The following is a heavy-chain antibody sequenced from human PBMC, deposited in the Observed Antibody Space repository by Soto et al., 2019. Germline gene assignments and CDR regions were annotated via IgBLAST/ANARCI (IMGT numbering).Heavy chain of an antibody. V-gene: IGHV1-3*01. CDR3: ARGKYRSGWYRLAEEDAFDT. Sequence: QVQLVQSGAEVKKPGASVKVSCKASGYTFTSYAMHWVRQAPGQRLEWMGWINAGNGDTKYSQKFQGSVTSTGDTSASTAYMELSSVRSEDTAVYYCARGKYRSGWYRLAEEDAFDTGSEGPKVTVSS. CDR2: INAGNGDT. CDR1: GYTFTSYA. J-gene: IGHJ3*02. D-gene: IGHD6-19*01.